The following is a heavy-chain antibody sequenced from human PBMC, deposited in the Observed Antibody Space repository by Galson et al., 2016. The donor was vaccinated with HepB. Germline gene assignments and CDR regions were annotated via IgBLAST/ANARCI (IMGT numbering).Heavy chain of an antibody. CDR1: GFTFSSYG. Sequence: SLRLSCAASGFTFSSYGMHWVRQAPGKGLEWVAVTRYDGSNKNYADSVKGRFTISRDNSKNTLFLQMNSLRAEDTAVYYCARALSLRGVITSPQWFDPWGQGTTVTVSS. J-gene: IGHJ5*02. D-gene: IGHD3-10*01. CDR2: TRYDGSNK. CDR3: ARALSLRGVITSPQWFDP. V-gene: IGHV3-33*01.